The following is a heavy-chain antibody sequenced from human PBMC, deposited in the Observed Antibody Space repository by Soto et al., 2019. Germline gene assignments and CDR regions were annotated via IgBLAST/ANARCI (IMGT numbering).Heavy chain of an antibody. CDR1: GGRFSSYG. J-gene: IGHJ4*02. Sequence: APAEVCCKACGGRFSSYGICWVRQAHGQGLEWMGWISAYNGNTNYAQKLQGRVTMTTDTSTSTAYMELRSLRSDDTAVYYCARDHFDWSARSMDYWGQGTLVTVSS. CDR3: ARDHFDWSARSMDY. V-gene: IGHV1-18*01. D-gene: IGHD3-9*01. CDR2: ISAYNGNT.